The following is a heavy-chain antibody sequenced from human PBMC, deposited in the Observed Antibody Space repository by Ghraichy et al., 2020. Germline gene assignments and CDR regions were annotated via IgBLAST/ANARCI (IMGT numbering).Heavy chain of an antibody. CDR2: IVVGSGNT. CDR1: GFTFTSSA. D-gene: IGHD3-22*01. Sequence: SVKVSCKASGFTFTSSAVQWVRQARGQRLEWIGWIVVGSGNTNYAQKFQERVTITRDMSTSTAYMELSSLRSEDTAVYYCAAVGYYDSSGYFNYYYYYGMDVWGQGTTVTVSS. CDR3: AAVGYYDSSGYFNYYYYYGMDV. J-gene: IGHJ6*02. V-gene: IGHV1-58*01.